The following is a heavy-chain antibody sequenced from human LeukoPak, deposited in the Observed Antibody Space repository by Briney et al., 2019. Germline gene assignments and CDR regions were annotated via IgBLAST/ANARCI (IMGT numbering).Heavy chain of an antibody. D-gene: IGHD3-22*01. J-gene: IGHJ6*03. CDR3: ARDTWDYYDSSGYSAYMDV. CDR2: INPNSGGT. V-gene: IGHV1-2*02. Sequence: GASVKVSCKASGYTFTGYYMHWVRQAPGQGLEWMGWINPNSGGTNYAQKFQGRVTMTRDTSISTAYMELSRLRSDDTAVYYCARDTWDYYDSSGYSAYMDVWGKGTTVTISS. CDR1: GYTFTGYY.